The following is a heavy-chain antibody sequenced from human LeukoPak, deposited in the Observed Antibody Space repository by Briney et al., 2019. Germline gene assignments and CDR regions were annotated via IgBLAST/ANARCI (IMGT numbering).Heavy chain of an antibody. D-gene: IGHD3-10*01. CDR2: ISYDGSNE. Sequence: GGSLRLSCAASGFTFTSYGMHWVRRAPGKGLEWVAVISYDGSNEYYADSVKGRFTISRDNSKNTLYLQMNSLRAEDTAVYYCATWTYYYGSATLEGFDYWGQGTLVTVSS. CDR1: GFTFTSYG. CDR3: ATWTYYYGSATLEGFDY. J-gene: IGHJ4*02. V-gene: IGHV3-30*03.